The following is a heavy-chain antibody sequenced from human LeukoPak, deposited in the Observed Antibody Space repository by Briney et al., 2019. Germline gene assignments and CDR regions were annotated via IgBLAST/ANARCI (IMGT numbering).Heavy chain of an antibody. CDR1: GGSFSGYY. CDR2: INHSGST. Sequence: SETLSLTCAVYGGSFSGYYWSWIRQPPGKGLEWIGEINHSGSTNYNPSLKSRVTISVDTSKNQFSLKLSSVTAADTAVYYCARGYGSGTGYWGQGTLVTVSS. J-gene: IGHJ4*02. CDR3: ARGYGSGTGY. D-gene: IGHD3-10*01. V-gene: IGHV4-34*01.